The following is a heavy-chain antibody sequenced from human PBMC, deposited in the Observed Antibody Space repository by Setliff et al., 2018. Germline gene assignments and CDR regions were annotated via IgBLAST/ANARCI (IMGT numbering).Heavy chain of an antibody. D-gene: IGHD3-16*02. V-gene: IGHV3-30*02. CDR3: AKVIGGYPPKPSDY. CDR1: GFTFSNYG. Sequence: GESLKISCVASGFTFSNYGMHWVRQAPGKGLEWVTYIQHDGNIKHYADSVKGRCTISRDNSKNTLYLEMSSLRPEDTAVYYCAKVIGGYPPKPSDYWGQGTLVTVSP. CDR2: IQHDGNIK. J-gene: IGHJ4*02.